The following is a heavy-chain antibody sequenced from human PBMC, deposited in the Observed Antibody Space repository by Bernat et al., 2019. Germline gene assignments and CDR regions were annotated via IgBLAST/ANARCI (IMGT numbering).Heavy chain of an antibody. CDR2: ISYDGSNK. V-gene: IGHV3-30*01. CDR3: ARGAAAALGY. J-gene: IGHJ4*02. D-gene: IGHD6-13*01. CDR1: GFTFSSYA. Sequence: QVQLVESGGGVVQPGRSLRLSCAASGFTFSSYAMHWVRQAPGKGLEWVAVISYDGSNKYYADSVKGRFTISRDNSKNTLYLQMNSLRGEDTAVYYCARGAAAALGYWGQGTLVTVSS.